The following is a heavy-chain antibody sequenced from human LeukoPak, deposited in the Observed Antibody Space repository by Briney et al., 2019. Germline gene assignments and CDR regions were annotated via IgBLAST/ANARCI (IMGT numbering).Heavy chain of an antibody. V-gene: IGHV4-30-2*01. J-gene: IGHJ4*02. D-gene: IGHD3-16*01. CDR1: GGSISSGGYS. CDR2: IYHSGST. Sequence: SETLSLTCAVSGGSISSGGYSGGGFRHPPGKGLEWIGYIYHSGSTYYNPSLKSRVTISVDRSKNQFSLKLSSVTAADTAVYYCARQLPPGEYYFDYWGQGTLVTVSS. CDR3: ARQLPPGEYYFDY.